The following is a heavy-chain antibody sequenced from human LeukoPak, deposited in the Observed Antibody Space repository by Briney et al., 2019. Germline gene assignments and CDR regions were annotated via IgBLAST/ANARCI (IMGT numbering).Heavy chain of an antibody. CDR1: GFTFSSYE. J-gene: IGHJ5*02. CDR3: ARETCGGDCYSA. V-gene: IGHV3-21*01. D-gene: IGHD2-21*02. CDR2: ISSSSSYI. Sequence: GGSLRLSCAASGFTFSSYEMNWVRQAPGKGLEWVSSISSSSSYIYYADSVKGRFTISRDNAKNSLYLQMNSLRAEDTAVYYCARETCGGDCYSAWGQGTLVTVSS.